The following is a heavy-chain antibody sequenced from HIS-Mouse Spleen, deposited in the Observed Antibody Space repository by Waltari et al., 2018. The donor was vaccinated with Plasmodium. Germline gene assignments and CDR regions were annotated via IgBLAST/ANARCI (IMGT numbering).Heavy chain of an antibody. CDR2: IYSGGST. V-gene: IGHV3-66*01. Sequence: EVQLVESGGGLVQPGGSLGLSCAASGFTVSRNYSGGVRPVPGKGLEWVSVIYSGGSTYYADSVKGRFTISRDNSKNTLYLQMNSLRAEDTAVYYCATPRVGGSYFDYWGQGTLVTVSS. CDR1: GFTVSRNY. D-gene: IGHD1-26*01. CDR3: ATPRVGGSYFDY. J-gene: IGHJ4*02.